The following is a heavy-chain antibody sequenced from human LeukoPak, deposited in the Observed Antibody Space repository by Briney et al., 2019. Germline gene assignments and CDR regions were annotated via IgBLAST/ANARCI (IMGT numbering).Heavy chain of an antibody. D-gene: IGHD2-2*01. Sequence: ASVKVSCKASGYTFTSYYMHWVRQAPGQGLEWMGIINPSGGSTSHAQKFQGRVTMTRDTSTSTVYMELSSLRSEDTAVYYCARDRQIVVVPAAPTLDYWGQGTLVTVSS. CDR3: ARDRQIVVVPAAPTLDY. V-gene: IGHV1-46*01. CDR2: INPSGGST. J-gene: IGHJ4*02. CDR1: GYTFTSYY.